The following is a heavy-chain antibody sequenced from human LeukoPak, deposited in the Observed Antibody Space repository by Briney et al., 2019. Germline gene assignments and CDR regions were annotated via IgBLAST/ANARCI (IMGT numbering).Heavy chain of an antibody. CDR2: INAGNGNT. CDR1: GYSFTSYA. V-gene: IGHV1-3*01. Sequence: ASVKVSRKAFGYSFTSYAIYWVRQAPGQRLEWMGWINAGNGNTKYSQKFQDRVTITRDTSASTAYMELSSLRSEDTAVYYCARGEIVITFGSSRPGDAFDIWGQGTMVTVSS. J-gene: IGHJ3*02. D-gene: IGHD3-16*01. CDR3: ARGEIVITFGSSRPGDAFDI.